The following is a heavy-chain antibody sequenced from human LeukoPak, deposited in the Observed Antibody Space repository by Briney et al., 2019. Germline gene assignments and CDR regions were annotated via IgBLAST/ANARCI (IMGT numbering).Heavy chain of an antibody. CDR2: INSDGSST. J-gene: IGHJ1*01. CDR1: GFTFSSYW. CDR3: AKPDCSSTSCYLAEYFQH. D-gene: IGHD2-2*01. Sequence: PGGSLRLSCAASGFTFSSYWMHWVRQAPGKGLVWVSRINSDGSSTSYADSVKGRFTISRDNAKNTLYLQMNSLRAEDTAVYYCAKPDCSSTSCYLAEYFQHWGQGTLVTVSS. V-gene: IGHV3-74*01.